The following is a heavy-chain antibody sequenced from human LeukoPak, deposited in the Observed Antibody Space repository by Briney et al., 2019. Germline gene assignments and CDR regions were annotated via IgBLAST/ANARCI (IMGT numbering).Heavy chain of an antibody. D-gene: IGHD2-2*02. V-gene: IGHV3-23*01. Sequence: GGSLRLSCAASGFTFSNYGMSWDRQAPGKGLEWVSTISGSGSATYNAGSVKGRFTTSRDNSNNTLYLQMNSLRAEDTAVYYCAKTEAPAAIRAGSDYWGQGTLVTVSS. CDR3: AKTEAPAAIRAGSDY. J-gene: IGHJ4*02. CDR1: GFTFSNYG. CDR2: ISGSGSAT.